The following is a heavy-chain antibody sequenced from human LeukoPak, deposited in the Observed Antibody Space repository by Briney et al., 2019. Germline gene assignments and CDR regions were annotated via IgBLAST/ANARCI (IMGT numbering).Heavy chain of an antibody. Sequence: GGSLRLSCAASGFTFDDYAMHWVRQAPGKGLEWVSGISWNSGSMDYADSVKGRFTISRDNAKNSLYLQMNSLRAEDTAVYYCARESTRYNWNSPMDYWGQGTLVTVSS. V-gene: IGHV3-9*01. D-gene: IGHD1-7*01. CDR1: GFTFDDYA. CDR3: ARESTRYNWNSPMDY. J-gene: IGHJ4*02. CDR2: ISWNSGSM.